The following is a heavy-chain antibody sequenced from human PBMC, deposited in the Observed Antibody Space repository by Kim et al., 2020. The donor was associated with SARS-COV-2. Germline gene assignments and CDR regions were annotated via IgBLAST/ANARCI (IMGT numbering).Heavy chain of an antibody. CDR2: IIPIFGTA. V-gene: IGHV1-69*13. CDR1: GGTFSSYA. CDR3: ARGKVADGAEYFQH. D-gene: IGHD5-12*01. Sequence: SVKVSCKASGGTFSSYAISWVRQAPGQGLEWMGGIIPIFGTANYAQKFQGRVRITADESTSTAYMELSSLRSEDTAVYYCARGKVADGAEYFQHWGQGTLVIVSS. J-gene: IGHJ1*01.